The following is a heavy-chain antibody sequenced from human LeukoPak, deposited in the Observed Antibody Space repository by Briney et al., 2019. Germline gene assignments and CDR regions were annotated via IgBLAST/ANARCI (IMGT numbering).Heavy chain of an antibody. Sequence: PGGSLRLSCAASGFTFDDYAMHWVLQAPGKGLEWVSGISWNSGSIGYADSVKGRFTISRDNAKNSLYLQMNSLRAEDTALYYCAKDISTGIAAAGAIDYWGQGTLVTVSS. D-gene: IGHD6-13*01. CDR2: ISWNSGSI. V-gene: IGHV3-9*01. CDR1: GFTFDDYA. CDR3: AKDISTGIAAAGAIDY. J-gene: IGHJ4*02.